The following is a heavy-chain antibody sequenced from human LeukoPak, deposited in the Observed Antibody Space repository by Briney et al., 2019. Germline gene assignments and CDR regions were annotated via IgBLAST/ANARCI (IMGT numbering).Heavy chain of an antibody. CDR1: GGSFSGYY. V-gene: IGHV4-34*01. J-gene: IGHJ4*02. D-gene: IGHD6-6*01. Sequence: SETLSLACAVYGGSFSGYYWSWIRQPPGKGLEWIGEINHSGSTNYNPSLKSRVTMSVDTSKNQFSLKLSSVTAADTAVYYCARVAGSSSLDYWGQGTLVTVSS. CDR2: INHSGST. CDR3: ARVAGSSSLDY.